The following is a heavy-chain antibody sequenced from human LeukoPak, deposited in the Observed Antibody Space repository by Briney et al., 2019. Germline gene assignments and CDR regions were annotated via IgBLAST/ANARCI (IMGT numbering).Heavy chain of an antibody. D-gene: IGHD3-22*01. Sequence: ASVKVSCKASGYTFTCYGISWVRQAPGQGLEWMGIINPSGGSTSYAQKFQGRVTMTRDMSTGTVYMELSSLRSEDTAVYYCARAGSYYDSSGYAFDYWGQGTLVTVSS. J-gene: IGHJ4*02. CDR1: GYTFTCYG. V-gene: IGHV1-46*01. CDR3: ARAGSYYDSSGYAFDY. CDR2: INPSGGST.